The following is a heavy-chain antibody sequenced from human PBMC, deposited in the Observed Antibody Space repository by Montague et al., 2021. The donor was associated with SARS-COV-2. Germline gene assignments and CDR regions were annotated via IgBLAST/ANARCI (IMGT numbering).Heavy chain of an antibody. Sequence: CAISGDSVSIISVGCNSIRQSPSSRFQWLVRSYHRPKWDYDYAASVKSRITINADTSKNQFSLQLNSVTPEDTAVYYCARGGYSSDWHWGRGTLVTVSS. J-gene: IGHJ4*02. CDR2: SYHRPKWDY. CDR3: ARGGYSSDWH. CDR1: GDSVSIISVG. D-gene: IGHD5-12*01. V-gene: IGHV6-1*01.